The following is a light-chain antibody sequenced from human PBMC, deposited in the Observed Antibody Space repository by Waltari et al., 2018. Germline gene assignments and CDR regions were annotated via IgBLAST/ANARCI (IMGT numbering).Light chain of an antibody. V-gene: IGLV4-60*03. CDR2: LDGRGDF. Sequence: HPVLTQLSSASASLGSSVNLTCILSSGHSGFIIAWHQQQPGKAPRYFLKLDGRGDFNKGSGLPDRIPGCISVTDRYLTISNLQSEDEADYYVETWDSDRWLLGGGTKLTVL. CDR1: SGHSGFI. J-gene: IGLJ3*02. CDR3: ETWDSDRWL.